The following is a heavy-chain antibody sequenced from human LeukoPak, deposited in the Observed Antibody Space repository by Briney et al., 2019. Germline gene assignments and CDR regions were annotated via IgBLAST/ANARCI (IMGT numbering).Heavy chain of an antibody. CDR2: ISGSGDST. CDR3: AKSSPMTMVRGANDY. Sequence: PGGSLRLSCAASGFTFSSYAMSWVRQAPGKGLEWVSSISGSGDSTYYADSVKGRFTISRDNSVNTLYLQMNSLRAEDTAVYYCAKSSPMTMVRGANDYWSQGTLVTVSS. D-gene: IGHD3-10*01. V-gene: IGHV3-23*01. J-gene: IGHJ4*02. CDR1: GFTFSSYA.